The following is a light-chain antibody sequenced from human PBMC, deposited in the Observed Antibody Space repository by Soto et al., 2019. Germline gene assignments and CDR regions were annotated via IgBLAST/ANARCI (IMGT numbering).Light chain of an antibody. Sequence: ETGITQSPASESLSTGDRVTLSCMSSQIIRTNLAWYQQKPGQAPRLLIYDASNRATGIPARFSGSGSGTEFTLTITSLQPDDFATYYCQQYHTSSITFGQGTRLEI. J-gene: IGKJ5*01. CDR2: DAS. CDR1: QIIRTN. CDR3: QQYHTSSIT. V-gene: IGKV3D-15*01.